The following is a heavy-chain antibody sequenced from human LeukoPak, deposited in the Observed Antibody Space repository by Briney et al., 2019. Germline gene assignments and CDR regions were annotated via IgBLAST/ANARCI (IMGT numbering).Heavy chain of an antibody. D-gene: IGHD6-13*01. CDR3: ARGNGRYSSSWYTPQDRWFDP. CDR2: INHSGST. CDR1: GGSISSNSYY. Sequence: PSETLSLTCTVSGGSISSNSYYWSWIRQPPGKGLEWIGEINHSGSTNYNPSLKSRVTISVDTSKNQFSLKLSSVTAADTAVYYCARGNGRYSSSWYTPQDRWFDPWGQGTLVTVSS. J-gene: IGHJ5*02. V-gene: IGHV4-39*07.